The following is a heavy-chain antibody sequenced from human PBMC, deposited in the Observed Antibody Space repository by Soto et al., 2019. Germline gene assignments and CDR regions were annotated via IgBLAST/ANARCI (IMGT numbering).Heavy chain of an antibody. Sequence: EVQLVESGGGLVKPGGSLRLSCAASGFTFTRHSMNWVRQAPGKGLEWVSCISGTGTFIYYSDSGKGRFTISRDDAKPALYLQMNSLTAEVTSVDYCARGSATDTGDALDIWGPGTMVTVS. D-gene: IGHD2-21*02. CDR1: GFTFTRHS. V-gene: IGHV3-21*06. CDR3: ARGSATDTGDALDI. CDR2: ISGTGTFI. J-gene: IGHJ3*02.